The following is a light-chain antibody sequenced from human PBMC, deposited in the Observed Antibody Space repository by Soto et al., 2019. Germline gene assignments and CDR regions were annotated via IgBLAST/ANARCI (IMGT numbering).Light chain of an antibody. CDR1: QSVSSN. CDR2: GAS. Sequence: EIVMTQSPATLSVSPGERATLSCRASQSVSSNLAWYQQKPGQAPRLLIYGASTRATGIQARFSGSGSGTEITLTISSLQSEDFAVYYCQQYNNWPLTFGGGTKVEIK. V-gene: IGKV3-15*01. CDR3: QQYNNWPLT. J-gene: IGKJ4*01.